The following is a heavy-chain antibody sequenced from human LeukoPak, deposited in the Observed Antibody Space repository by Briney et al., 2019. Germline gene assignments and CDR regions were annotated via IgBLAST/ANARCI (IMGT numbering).Heavy chain of an antibody. J-gene: IGHJ4*02. CDR2: ISPDGSIK. CDR3: ARAVDVADY. D-gene: IGHD3-16*01. CDR1: GFTFGHHF. Sequence: GGSLRLSCVASGFTFGHHFMSWVRQAPGGGLEWVANISPDGSIKLHADSVKGRFTISRDNARNSVYLQMNSLRGEDTAVYYCARAVDVADYWGQGTLVAVSS. V-gene: IGHV3-7*01.